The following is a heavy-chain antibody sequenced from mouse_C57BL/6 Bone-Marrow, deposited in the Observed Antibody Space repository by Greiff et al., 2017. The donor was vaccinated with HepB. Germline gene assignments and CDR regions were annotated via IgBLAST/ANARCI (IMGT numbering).Heavy chain of an antibody. CDR2: INPSNGGT. D-gene: IGHD2-4*01. J-gene: IGHJ4*01. CDR1: GYTFTSYW. V-gene: IGHV1-53*01. Sequence: QVQLQQPGTELVKPGASVKLSCKASGYTFTSYWMHWVKQRPGQGLEWIGNINPSNGGTNYNEKFKSKATLTVDKASSTAYMQLSSLTSEDSAVYYCVRGGITAACYCAMGHWGQGTSVTGSS. CDR3: VRGGITAACYCAMGH.